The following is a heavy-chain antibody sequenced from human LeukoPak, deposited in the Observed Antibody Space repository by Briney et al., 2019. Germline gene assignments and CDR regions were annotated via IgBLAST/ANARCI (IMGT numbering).Heavy chain of an antibody. Sequence: GGSLRLSCAASGFTFSSYSMNWVRQAPGKGLEWVSYISSSSSTIYYADPVKGRFTISRDNAKNSLYLQMNSLRDEDTAVYYCARARPASTGTKRTYYFDYWGQGTLVTVSS. D-gene: IGHD1-1*01. CDR3: ARARPASTGTKRTYYFDY. V-gene: IGHV3-48*02. J-gene: IGHJ4*02. CDR1: GFTFSSYS. CDR2: ISSSSSTI.